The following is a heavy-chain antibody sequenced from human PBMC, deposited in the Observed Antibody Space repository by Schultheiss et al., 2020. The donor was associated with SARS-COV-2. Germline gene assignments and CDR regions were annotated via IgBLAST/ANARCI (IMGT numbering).Heavy chain of an antibody. CDR1: GYSFTTYW. CDR3: ARLGGSSWYYFDY. Sequence: GESLKISCKGSGYSFTTYWISWVRQMPGKGLEWMGRIDPSDSYTNYSPSFQGHVTISADKSISTAYLQWSSLKASDTAMYYCARLGGSSWYYFDYWGQGTLVTVSS. J-gene: IGHJ4*02. CDR2: IDPSDSYT. V-gene: IGHV5-10-1*01. D-gene: IGHD6-13*01.